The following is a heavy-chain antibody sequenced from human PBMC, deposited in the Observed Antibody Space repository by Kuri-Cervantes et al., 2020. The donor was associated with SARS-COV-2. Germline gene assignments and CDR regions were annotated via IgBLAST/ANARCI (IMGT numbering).Heavy chain of an antibody. CDR1: GFTFSSYG. CDR2: IWYDGSNK. D-gene: IGHD2-2*01. J-gene: IGHJ6*02. V-gene: IGHV3-33*01. CDR3: ARSNKDIVVVPAARGYYYGMDV. Sequence: SLKISCAASGFTFSSYGMHWVRQAPGKGLEWVAVIWYDGSNKYYADSVKGRFTISRDNSKNTLYLQMNSLRAEDTAGYYCARSNKDIVVVPAARGYYYGMDVWGQGTTVTVSS.